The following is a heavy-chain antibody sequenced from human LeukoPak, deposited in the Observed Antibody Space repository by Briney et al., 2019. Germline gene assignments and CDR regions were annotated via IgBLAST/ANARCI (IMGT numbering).Heavy chain of an antibody. CDR2: TYYISKWYN. CDR1: GDSVSTTGAA. V-gene: IGHV6-1*01. J-gene: IGHJ2*01. CDR3: TRDLKGARETMVTDFSWYFDL. D-gene: IGHD5-18*01. Sequence: SQTLSLTCAISGDSVSTTGAAWNWIRQSPSRGLEWLGRTYYISKWYNDYAISVKSRMSINADTSKNQFSLQLNSVTPEDTAVYYCTRDLKGARETMVTDFSWYFDLWGRGTLVTVSS.